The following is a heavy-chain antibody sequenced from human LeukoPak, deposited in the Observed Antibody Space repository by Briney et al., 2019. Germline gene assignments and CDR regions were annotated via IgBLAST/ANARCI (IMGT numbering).Heavy chain of an antibody. CDR1: GFTFSRYS. CDR2: ISSNSSYI. CDR3: ARDTGYSSSLNWFDP. Sequence: GGSLRLSCAASGFTFSRYSMNWVRQAPGKGLEWVSSISSNSSYIYYADSVKGRFTISRDNAKNSLYLQMNSLRAEDTAVYYCARDTGYSSSLNWFDPWGQGTLVTVSS. J-gene: IGHJ5*02. D-gene: IGHD6-13*01. V-gene: IGHV3-21*01.